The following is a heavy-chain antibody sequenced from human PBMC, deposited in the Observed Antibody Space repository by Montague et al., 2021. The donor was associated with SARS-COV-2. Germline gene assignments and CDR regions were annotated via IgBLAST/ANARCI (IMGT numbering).Heavy chain of an antibody. D-gene: IGHD3-3*01. J-gene: IGHJ3*02. CDR1: GASISSSDYY. CDR3: ARTNYDFWGGHQRGVAFDN. Sequence: SETLSLTCTVSGASISSSDYYWGWIRQPPGKGLEWIGSLFYSVNTYYNPSLKSRVTISVDTSKNQFSLKLSSVTAADTAVYYCARTNYDFWGGHQRGVAFDNWGQGTMVTVSS. CDR2: LFYSVNT. V-gene: IGHV4-39*01.